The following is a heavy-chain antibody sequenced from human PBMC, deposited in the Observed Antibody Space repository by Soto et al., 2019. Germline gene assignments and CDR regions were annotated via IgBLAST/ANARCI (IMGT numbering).Heavy chain of an antibody. CDR3: AKDIQPIFGVVIEYYYGVDV. Sequence: GGSLRLSCAASGFTVSSNYMSWVRQAPGKGLEWVSVIYSGGSTYYADSVKGRFTISRDNSKNTLYLQMNSLRAEDTAVYYCAKDIQPIFGVVIEYYYGVDVWGQGTTVTVSS. CDR2: IYSGGST. V-gene: IGHV3-66*01. CDR1: GFTVSSNY. D-gene: IGHD3-3*01. J-gene: IGHJ6*02.